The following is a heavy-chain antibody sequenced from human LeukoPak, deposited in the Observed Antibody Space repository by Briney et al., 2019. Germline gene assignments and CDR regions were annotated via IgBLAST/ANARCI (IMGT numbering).Heavy chain of an antibody. Sequence: PGGSLRLSCTASGFTFGDYAITWVRQAPGKGLEWVGSIRSKAYGGTTDYGASVRGRITISRDDSKSIAYLQMNSLKTEDTAVYYCTRQEYGFDYWGQGALVTVSS. V-gene: IGHV3-49*04. CDR1: GFTFGDYA. CDR3: TRQEYGFDY. D-gene: IGHD6-6*01. J-gene: IGHJ4*02. CDR2: IRSKAYGGTT.